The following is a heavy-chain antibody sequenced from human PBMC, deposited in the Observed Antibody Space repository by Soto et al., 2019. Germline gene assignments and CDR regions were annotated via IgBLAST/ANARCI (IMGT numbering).Heavy chain of an antibody. J-gene: IGHJ6*02. CDR2: IIPMFGSA. V-gene: IGHV1-69*12. CDR1: GGTFSRYA. Sequence: QVQLVQSGAEVKKPGSSVKVSCKASGGTFSRYAITWVRQAPGQGLEWMGGIIPMFGSANYAQKFQGRVTITADESTSTAYMERSRLRSEDTAVYYCARDKNDFGDYGRYGLDVWGQGTTVTVSS. D-gene: IGHD4-17*01. CDR3: ARDKNDFGDYGRYGLDV.